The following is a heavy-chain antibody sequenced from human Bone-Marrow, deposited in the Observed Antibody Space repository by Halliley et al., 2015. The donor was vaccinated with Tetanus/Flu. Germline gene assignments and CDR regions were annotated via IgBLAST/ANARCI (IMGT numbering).Heavy chain of an antibody. V-gene: IGHV3-21*01. D-gene: IGHD1-1*01. J-gene: IGHJ4*02. CDR2: IGSSTSLI. CDR3: ARGGNSRPPYFFDY. CDR1: GFTFRTYS. Sequence: SLRLSCVVSGFTFRTYSMNWVRQASGKGLEWVSSIGSSTSLIYYADSVKGRFTISRDNAKNSVYLQMNSLRVDDTAVYYCARGGNSRPPYFFDYWGQGSLVTVSS.